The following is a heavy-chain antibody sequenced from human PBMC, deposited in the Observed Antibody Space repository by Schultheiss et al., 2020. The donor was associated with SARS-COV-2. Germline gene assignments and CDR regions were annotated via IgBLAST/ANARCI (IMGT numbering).Heavy chain of an antibody. Sequence: SETLSLTCTVSGGSISSGGYYWSWIRQHPGKGLEWIGYIYYSGSTYYNPSLKSRVTISVDTSKNQFSLKLSSVTAADTAVYYCATFCGGSCPGTSEYFQHWGQGTLVTVSS. V-gene: IGHV4-31*03. CDR1: GGSISSGGYY. CDR3: ATFCGGSCPGTSEYFQH. CDR2: IYYSGST. D-gene: IGHD2-15*01. J-gene: IGHJ1*01.